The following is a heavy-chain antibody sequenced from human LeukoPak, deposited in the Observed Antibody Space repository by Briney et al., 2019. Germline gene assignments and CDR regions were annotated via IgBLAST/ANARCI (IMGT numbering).Heavy chain of an antibody. CDR1: GGFISSSSYY. D-gene: IGHD5-24*01. V-gene: IGHV4-39*01. CDR3: ARLGGEMATAFDY. CDR2: IYYSGST. J-gene: IGHJ4*02. Sequence: PSETLSLTCTVSGGFISSSSYYWGWIRQPPGKGLEWIGSIYYSGSTYYNPSLKSRVTISVDTSKNQFSLKLSSVTAADTAVYYCARLGGEMATAFDYWGQGTLSPSPQ.